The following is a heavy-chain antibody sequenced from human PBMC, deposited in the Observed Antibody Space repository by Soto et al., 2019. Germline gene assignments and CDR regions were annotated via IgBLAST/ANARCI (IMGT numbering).Heavy chain of an antibody. D-gene: IGHD4-4*01. CDR2: IFPRDFDF. V-gene: IGHV5-51*01. J-gene: IGHJ5*01. Sequence: GESLKISLQTSGYTFTNYWIGLVRQMPGGVLEWLVLIFPRDFDFMYSPSFEGQVTISADRSTATAFLQWRSLEPSDSALHSCARPVSLLQPIDSWGQGTPVTVSS. CDR1: GYTFTNYW. CDR3: ARPVSLLQPIDS.